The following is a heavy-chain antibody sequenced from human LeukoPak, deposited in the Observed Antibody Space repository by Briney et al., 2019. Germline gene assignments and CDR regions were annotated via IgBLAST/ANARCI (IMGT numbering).Heavy chain of an antibody. J-gene: IGHJ3*02. D-gene: IGHD6-13*01. CDR3: ARGRRSSSRPDVLDI. Sequence: TSETLSLTCTVSGGSISSYYWSWIRQPPGKGLEWIGYIYYSGSTNYNPSLKSRVTISVDTSKSQFSLKLTSVTAADTAVYYCARGRRSSSRPDVLDIWGQGTMVTVSS. V-gene: IGHV4-59*01. CDR2: IYYSGST. CDR1: GGSISSYY.